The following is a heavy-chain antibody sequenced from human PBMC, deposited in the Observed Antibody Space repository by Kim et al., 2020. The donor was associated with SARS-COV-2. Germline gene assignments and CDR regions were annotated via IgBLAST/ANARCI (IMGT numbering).Heavy chain of an antibody. CDR1: GYTFTSYD. CDR2: MNPNSGNR. V-gene: IGHV1-8*01. D-gene: IGHD3-10*01. J-gene: IGHJ4*02. CDR3: ARASNNHGSGTYLYYFDD. Sequence: ASVKVSCKASGYTFTSYDINWVRQATGQGLEWMGWMNPNSGNRGYAQKFQGRVTMTKDTSIGTAYMEVSSLRSEDTAVYYCARASNNHGSGTYLYYFDDWGQGTLITVSS.